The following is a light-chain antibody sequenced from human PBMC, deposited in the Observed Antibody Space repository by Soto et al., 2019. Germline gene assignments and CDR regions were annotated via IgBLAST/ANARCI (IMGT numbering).Light chain of an antibody. CDR3: SSYASTSTLV. CDR1: SSDVGGYNY. J-gene: IGLJ2*01. Sequence: QSVLTQPASVSGSPGQSITISFTGTSSDVGGYNYVSWYQQHPGKAPKLLIYDVDSRPSGVSNRFSGSKSGNTASLTISGLQDEDEADYYCSSYASTSTLVFGGGTKLTVL. CDR2: DVD. V-gene: IGLV2-14*03.